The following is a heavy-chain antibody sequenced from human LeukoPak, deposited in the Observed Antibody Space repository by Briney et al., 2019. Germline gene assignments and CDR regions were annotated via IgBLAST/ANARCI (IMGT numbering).Heavy chain of an antibody. Sequence: SETLSLTCAVYGGSFSGYYWSWIRQPPGKGLEWIGEINHSGSTNYNPPLKSRVTISVDTSKNQFSLKLSSVTAADTAVYYCARTVDYYDSSGYFSGLDAFDIWGQGTMVTVSS. CDR1: GGSFSGYY. CDR3: ARTVDYYDSSGYFSGLDAFDI. V-gene: IGHV4-34*01. J-gene: IGHJ3*02. CDR2: INHSGST. D-gene: IGHD3-22*01.